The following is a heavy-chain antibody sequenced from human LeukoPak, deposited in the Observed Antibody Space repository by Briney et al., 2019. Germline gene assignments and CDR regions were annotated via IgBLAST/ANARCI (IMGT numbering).Heavy chain of an antibody. CDR3: ARRAYDILTGYYYIDY. CDR1: GGSIRSSYYY. J-gene: IGHJ4*02. Sequence: PSETLSLTCTVSGGSIRSSYYYWGWIRQPPGKGLEWIGSIYDSGSTYYNPSLKSRVTISVDTSKNQFSLKLSSVTAADTAVYYCARRAYDILTGYYYIDYWGQGTLVTVSS. D-gene: IGHD3-9*01. CDR2: IYDSGST. V-gene: IGHV4-39*01.